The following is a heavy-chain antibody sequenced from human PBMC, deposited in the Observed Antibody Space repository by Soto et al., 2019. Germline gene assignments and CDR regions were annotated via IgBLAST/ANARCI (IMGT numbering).Heavy chain of an antibody. CDR2: IYYSGST. CDR1: GGSISSYY. V-gene: IGHV4-59*01. J-gene: IGHJ6*02. CDR3: ARVQYGMDV. Sequence: PSETLSLTCTVSGGSISSYYWSWIRQPPGKGLEWIGYIYYSGSTNYNPSLKSRVTISVDTSKNQFSLKLSSVTAADTAVYYCARVQYGMDVWGQGTTVTVSS.